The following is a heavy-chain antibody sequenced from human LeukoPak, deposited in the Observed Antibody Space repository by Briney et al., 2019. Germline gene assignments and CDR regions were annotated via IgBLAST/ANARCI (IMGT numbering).Heavy chain of an antibody. CDR3: ARDLGLESGH. J-gene: IGHJ4*02. CDR2: IYYSGST. CDR1: GGSISSYY. Sequence: PSETLSLTCTVSGGSISSYYWSWIRQPPGKGLEWIGYIYYSGSTNYNPSLKSRVTISVDTSKNQFSLKLSSVTAADTAVYYCARDLGLESGHWGQGTLVTVSS. D-gene: IGHD2-2*03. V-gene: IGHV4-59*01.